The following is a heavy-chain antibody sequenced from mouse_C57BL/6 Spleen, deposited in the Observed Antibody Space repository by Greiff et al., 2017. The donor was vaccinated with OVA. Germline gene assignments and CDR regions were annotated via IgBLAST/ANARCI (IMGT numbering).Heavy chain of an antibody. CDR2: IYPGDGDT. D-gene: IGHD4-1*02. J-gene: IGHJ2*01. V-gene: IGHV1-80*01. Sequence: VKLQESGAELVKPGASVKISCKASGYAFSSYWMNWVKQRPGKGLEWIGQIYPGDGDTNYNGKFKGKATLTADKSSSTAYMQLSSLTSEDSAVYFCARSPNWDEDYWGQGTTLTVSS. CDR1: GYAFSSYW. CDR3: ARSPNWDEDY.